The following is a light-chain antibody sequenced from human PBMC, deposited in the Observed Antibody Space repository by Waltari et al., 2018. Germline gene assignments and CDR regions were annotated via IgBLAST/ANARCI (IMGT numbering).Light chain of an antibody. CDR2: GNN. V-gene: IGLV1-40*01. CDR3: QSFDIRLSGGVV. CDR1: SSNIGAGHD. J-gene: IGLJ3*02. Sequence: QSVLTQPPSMSGAPGPRVTISCTGSSSNIGAGHDVPWYQVFPGTAPKLIIYGNNNRPSGVPDRFSGSKSDTSASLAIGGLQAEDEADYYCQSFDIRLSGGVVFGGGTKVTVL.